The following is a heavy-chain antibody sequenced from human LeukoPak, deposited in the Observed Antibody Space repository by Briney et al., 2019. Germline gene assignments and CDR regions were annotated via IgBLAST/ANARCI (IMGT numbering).Heavy chain of an antibody. Sequence: PGRSLRLSCAASGFTFSSYGMHWVRQAPGKGLEWVAVIWYDGSNKYYADSVKGRFTISRDNSKNTLYLQMNSLRAEDTAVYYCARLSMVRGVISDYWGQGTLVTVSS. CDR1: GFTFSSYG. J-gene: IGHJ4*02. CDR2: IWYDGSNK. V-gene: IGHV3-33*01. CDR3: ARLSMVRGVISDY. D-gene: IGHD3-10*01.